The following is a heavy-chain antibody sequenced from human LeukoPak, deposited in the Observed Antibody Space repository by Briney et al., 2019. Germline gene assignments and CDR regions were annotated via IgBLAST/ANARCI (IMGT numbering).Heavy chain of an antibody. CDR1: GFTFSNAW. J-gene: IGHJ4*02. Sequence: GGSLRLSXAASGFTFSNAWMSWVRQAPGKGLEWVGRIKSKTDGGTTDYAAPVKGRFTISRDDSKNTLYLQMNSLKTEDTAVYYCTTESSSWYEDYWGQGTLVTVSS. D-gene: IGHD6-13*01. CDR2: IKSKTDGGTT. V-gene: IGHV3-15*01. CDR3: TTESSSWYEDY.